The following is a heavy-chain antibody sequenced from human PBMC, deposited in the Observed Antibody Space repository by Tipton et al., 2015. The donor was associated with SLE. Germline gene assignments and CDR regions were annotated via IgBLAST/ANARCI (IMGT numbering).Heavy chain of an antibody. D-gene: IGHD7-27*01. V-gene: IGHV3-13*01. J-gene: IGHJ4*02. Sequence: SLRLSCAASGFTFSSYDMHWVRQATGKGLEWVSVSGTAGDTYYPGSVKGRFTISRENAKNSLYPQMNSLRAGDTAVYYCARSNWGFDYWGQGTLVTVSS. CDR1: GFTFSSYD. CDR3: ARSNWGFDY. CDR2: SGTAGDT.